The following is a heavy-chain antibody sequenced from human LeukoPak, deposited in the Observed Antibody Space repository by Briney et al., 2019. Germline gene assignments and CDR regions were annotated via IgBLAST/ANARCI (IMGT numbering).Heavy chain of an antibody. CDR2: INWNGGST. D-gene: IGHD3-10*01. J-gene: IGHJ6*03. CDR1: GFTFDDYG. Sequence: GGSLRLSCAASGFTFDDYGMSWVRQAPGKGLEWVSGINWNGGSTGYADSVKGRFTISRNNAKNSLYLQMNSLRAEDTALYYCARAGSYYYYMDVWGKGTTVTVSS. CDR3: ARAGSYYYYMDV. V-gene: IGHV3-20*04.